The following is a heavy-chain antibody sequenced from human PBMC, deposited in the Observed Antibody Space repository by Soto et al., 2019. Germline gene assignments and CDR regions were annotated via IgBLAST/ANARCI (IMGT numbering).Heavy chain of an antibody. CDR1: GYTFTNYG. J-gene: IGHJ5*02. V-gene: IGHV1-18*01. CDR3: ARGVGSGSYYNQYNWFDP. Sequence: QGQLVQSGGEVKKPGASVKVSCKATGYTFTNYGISWVRQAPGQGLEWMGWINVYNGNTKYAQKVQGRVTMTTDTSTSTAYMELRSLRSDDTAVYYCARGVGSGSYYNQYNWFDPWGQETLVTVSS. CDR2: INVYNGNT. D-gene: IGHD3-10*01.